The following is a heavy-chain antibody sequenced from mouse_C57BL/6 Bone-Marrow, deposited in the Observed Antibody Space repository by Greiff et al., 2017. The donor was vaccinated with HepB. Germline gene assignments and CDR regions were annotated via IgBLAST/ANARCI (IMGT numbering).Heavy chain of an antibody. Sequence: EVQLVESGGGLVKPGGSLKLSCAASGFTFSDYGMHWVRQAPEKGLEWVAYISSGSSNIYYADTVKGRFTISRDNAKNTLFLQMTSLRSEDTAMYYCARGKRWLLPFAYWGQGTLVTVSA. J-gene: IGHJ3*01. CDR3: ARGKRWLLPFAY. CDR2: ISSGSSNI. D-gene: IGHD2-3*01. CDR1: GFTFSDYG. V-gene: IGHV5-17*01.